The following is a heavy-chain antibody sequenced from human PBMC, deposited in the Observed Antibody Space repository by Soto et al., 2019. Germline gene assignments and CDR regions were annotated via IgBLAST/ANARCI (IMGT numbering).Heavy chain of an antibody. Sequence: EVQLMESGGGLVKPGGSLRLSCVASGFTFSFYTMAWVRQAPGKGLEWVSSITRDSAYIYYADSMKGRFTISRDNANNSLFLQMSSLRADDTAVYFCAKARLESYCSGGRCPPPDFWGQGTLVTVSS. CDR3: AKARLESYCSGGRCPPPDF. CDR1: GFTFSFYT. V-gene: IGHV3-21*02. J-gene: IGHJ4*02. CDR2: ITRDSAYI. D-gene: IGHD2-15*01.